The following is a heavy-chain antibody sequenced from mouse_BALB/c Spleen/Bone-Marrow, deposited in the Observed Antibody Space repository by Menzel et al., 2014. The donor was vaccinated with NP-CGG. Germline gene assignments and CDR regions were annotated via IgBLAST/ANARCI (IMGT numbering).Heavy chain of an antibody. CDR3: ARLNYYGSLFV. D-gene: IGHD1-1*01. J-gene: IGHJ1*01. V-gene: IGHV4-1*02. Sequence: EVQLVESGGGLVQPGGSLKLSCATSGSDFSGYWMSWVRQAPGKGLEWIGEINPDSSTINYTPSLKDKFIISRDNAKNTLYLQMSKVRSEDTALYYCARLNYYGSLFVWGAGTTATVSS. CDR2: INPDSSTI. CDR1: GSDFSGYW.